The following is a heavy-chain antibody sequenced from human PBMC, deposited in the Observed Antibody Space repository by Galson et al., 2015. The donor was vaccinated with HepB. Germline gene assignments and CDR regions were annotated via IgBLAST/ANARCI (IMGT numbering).Heavy chain of an antibody. CDR1: EDTFSNSA. D-gene: IGHD3-10*01. Sequence: SVKVSCKASEDTFSNSAINWVRQAPGQGPEWMAEIIPVLDVTKHAQKFQGRVTVTADKSTNTAYMELSSLRSDDTAIYYCARRRSSGSYNPLDFWGQGTLLTVSS. CDR2: IIPVLDVT. V-gene: IGHV1-69*10. CDR3: ARRRSSGSYNPLDF. J-gene: IGHJ4*02.